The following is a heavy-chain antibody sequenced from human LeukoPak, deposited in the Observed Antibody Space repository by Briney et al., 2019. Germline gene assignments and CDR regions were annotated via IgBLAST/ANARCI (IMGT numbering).Heavy chain of an antibody. D-gene: IGHD3-10*01. CDR2: INHSGST. J-gene: IGHJ5*02. V-gene: IGHV4-34*01. Sequence: SETLSLTCAVYGGSFSGYYWSWIRQPPGKGLEWIGEINHSGSTHYNPSLKGRVTIAADTSKNQIFLKLNSVTAADTAVYYCARGPDSGSYFAWFDPWGQGTLVTVSS. CDR3: ARGPDSGSYFAWFDP. CDR1: GGSFSGYY.